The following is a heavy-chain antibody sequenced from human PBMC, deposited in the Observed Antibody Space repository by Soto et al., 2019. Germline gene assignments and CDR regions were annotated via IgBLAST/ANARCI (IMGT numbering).Heavy chain of an antibody. CDR1: KFTFSSYA. D-gene: IGHD3-3*01. V-gene: IGHV3-23*01. J-gene: IGHJ4*02. CDR2: ITGSGDST. CDR3: AKVFVFTIREGFDH. Sequence: PGGPLRLSWSASKFTFSSYAMGWVLQAPGKGLEWVSAITGSGDSTYYADSVKGRFTVSRDNSKNTLYLQMNSLRAEDTAVYYCAKVFVFTIREGFDHWGLGTLVTVSS.